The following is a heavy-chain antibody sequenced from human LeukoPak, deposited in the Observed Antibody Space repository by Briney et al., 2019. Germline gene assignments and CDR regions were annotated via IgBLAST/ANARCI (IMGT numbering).Heavy chain of an antibody. CDR3: ARGDDSSGYYHFDY. Sequence: SVKVSCKASGGTFSSYTISWVRQAPGQGLEWMGRIIPFLGIANYAQKFQGRVTITADKSTSTAYMELSSLRSEDTAVYYCARGDDSSGYYHFDYWGQGTLVTVSS. V-gene: IGHV1-69*02. J-gene: IGHJ4*02. D-gene: IGHD3-22*01. CDR1: GGTFSSYT. CDR2: IIPFLGIA.